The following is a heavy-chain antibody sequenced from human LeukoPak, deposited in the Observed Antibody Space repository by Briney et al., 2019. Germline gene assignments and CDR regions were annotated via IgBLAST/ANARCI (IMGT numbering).Heavy chain of an antibody. D-gene: IGHD2-15*01. V-gene: IGHV1-46*01. CDR2: INLSGGTT. Sequence: ASVKVSCKASGYTFTSYYMHWVRQAPGQGLEWMGIINLSGGTTYYAQKFQGRVTMTNDMATSTVYMELSSLRSEDTAVYYCAKRAAATLTYYFDYWGQGTLVTVSS. CDR1: GYTFTSYY. CDR3: AKRAAATLTYYFDY. J-gene: IGHJ4*02.